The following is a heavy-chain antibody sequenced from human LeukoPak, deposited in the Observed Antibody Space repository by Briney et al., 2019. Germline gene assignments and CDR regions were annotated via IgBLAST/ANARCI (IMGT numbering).Heavy chain of an antibody. J-gene: IGHJ5*02. CDR2: IGYSGGGT. D-gene: IGHD2-21*02. Sequence: GGSLRLSCAASGFTFNNYAMSWVRQAPGKGLEWVSTIGYSGGGTYYADSVKGRFTISRDNSKNTLYLQVNSLRAEDTAVYYCAKDGTVTGPGWFDPWGQGTLVTVSS. CDR1: GFTFNNYA. CDR3: AKDGTVTGPGWFDP. V-gene: IGHV3-23*01.